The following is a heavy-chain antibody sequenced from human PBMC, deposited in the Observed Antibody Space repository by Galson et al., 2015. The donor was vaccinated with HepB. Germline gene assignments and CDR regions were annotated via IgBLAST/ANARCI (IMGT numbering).Heavy chain of an antibody. J-gene: IGHJ4*02. Sequence: SLRLSCAASGFIFSDYYMSWIRQAPGKGLEWISHISRTGTTIFYSDSVEGRFTVSRDNTKNSLYLRMNSLRDDDTAVYYCVRDITLPCSFYYFDSWGQGTLVTVSS. CDR1: GFIFSDYY. D-gene: IGHD2-15*01. CDR2: ISRTGTTI. V-gene: IGHV3-11*01. CDR3: VRDITLPCSFYYFDS.